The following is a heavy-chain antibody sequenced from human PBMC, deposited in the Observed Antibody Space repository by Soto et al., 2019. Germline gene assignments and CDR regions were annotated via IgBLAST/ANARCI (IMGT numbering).Heavy chain of an antibody. D-gene: IGHD3-16*01. J-gene: IGHJ6*02. Sequence: QVQLVQSGAEVKKPGSSVKVSCKASGGTFSSYAINWVRQAPGQGLEWMGGIIPIFATADYAQKFQGRVTIAADEATSTADMGLSSLRSEDTAVYDCAQCLLGVNYYYGMDVWGQGPTVTVSS. CDR1: GGTFSSYA. V-gene: IGHV1-69*12. CDR3: AQCLLGVNYYYGMDV. CDR2: IIPIFATA.